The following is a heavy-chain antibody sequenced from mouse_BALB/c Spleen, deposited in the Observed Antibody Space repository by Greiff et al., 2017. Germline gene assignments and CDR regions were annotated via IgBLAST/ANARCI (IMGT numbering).Heavy chain of an antibody. CDR2: IYPGDGDT. CDR3: ASGGNSFVY. Sequence: VQLQQSGAELARPGASVKMSCKASGYTFTSYWMQWVKQRPGQGLEWIGAIYPGDGDTRYTQKFKGKATLTADKSSSTAYMQLSSLASEDSAVYYCASGGNSFVYWGQGTLVTVSA. V-gene: IGHV1-87*01. CDR1: GYTFTSYW. J-gene: IGHJ3*01. D-gene: IGHD1-1*02.